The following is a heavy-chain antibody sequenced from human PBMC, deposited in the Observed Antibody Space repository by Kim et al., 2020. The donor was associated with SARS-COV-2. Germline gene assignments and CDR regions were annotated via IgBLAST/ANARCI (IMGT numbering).Heavy chain of an antibody. CDR3: ARDPQQLVPRLDY. Sequence: AQKFQGRGPITRDTSAGTAYMGLSSLRSEDTAVYYCARDPQQLVPRLDYWGQGTLVTVSS. V-gene: IGHV1-3*01. D-gene: IGHD6-13*01. J-gene: IGHJ4*02.